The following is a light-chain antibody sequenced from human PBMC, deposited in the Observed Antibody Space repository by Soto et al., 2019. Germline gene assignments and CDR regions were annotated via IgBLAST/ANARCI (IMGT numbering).Light chain of an antibody. Sequence: DIQMTQSPSTLSASVGDRVTITCRASQSISSWLVWYQQKPGKAPKLLIYDASSLEGGVPSRFSGSGSGTEFHLTSSRLQPDYFATYYCQQYNSYSTFGQGTKVEIK. V-gene: IGKV1-5*01. CDR3: QQYNSYST. CDR2: DAS. CDR1: QSISSW. J-gene: IGKJ1*01.